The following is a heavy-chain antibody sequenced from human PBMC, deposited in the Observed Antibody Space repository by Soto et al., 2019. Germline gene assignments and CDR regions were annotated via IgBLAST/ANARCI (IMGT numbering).Heavy chain of an antibody. D-gene: IGHD2-15*01. V-gene: IGHV3-21*01. J-gene: IGHJ5*02. Sequence: EVQLVESGGGLVKPGGSLRLSCAASGFTFSSYSMNWVRQAPGKGLEWVSSISSSSSYIYYADSVKGRFTISRDNAKNSLYLQMNSLRAEDTAVYYCARGTPGGTIVVAVAATSWGQGTLVTVSS. CDR2: ISSSSSYI. CDR1: GFTFSSYS. CDR3: ARGTPGGTIVVAVAATS.